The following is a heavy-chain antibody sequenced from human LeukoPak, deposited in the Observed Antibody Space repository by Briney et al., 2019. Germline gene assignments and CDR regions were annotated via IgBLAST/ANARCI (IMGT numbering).Heavy chain of an antibody. CDR3: ARAPPKDFWSGWPNQHYYYYYMDV. CDR1: GGSISSGSYY. V-gene: IGHV4-61*02. J-gene: IGHJ6*03. Sequence: KPSETLSLTCTVSGGSISSGSYYWSWIRQPAGKGLEWIGRIYTSGSTNYNPSLKSRVTISVDTSKNQFSLKLSSVTAADTAVYYCARAPPKDFWSGWPNQHYYYYYMDVWGKGTTVTVSS. D-gene: IGHD3-3*01. CDR2: IYTSGST.